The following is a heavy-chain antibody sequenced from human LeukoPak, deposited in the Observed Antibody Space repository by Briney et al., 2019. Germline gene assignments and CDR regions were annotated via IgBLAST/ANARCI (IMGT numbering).Heavy chain of an antibody. V-gene: IGHV1-18*01. Sequence: ASVKVSCKASGYTFTTYTISWVRQAPGQGLEWMGWISPYNGNTNYAQKLQGRVTMTTDTSTSTAYMELRSLRSDDTAVYYCARDGPRIAALGEDFDYWGQGTLVTVSS. CDR1: GYTFTTYT. CDR2: ISPYNGNT. CDR3: ARDGPRIAALGEDFDY. J-gene: IGHJ4*02. D-gene: IGHD6-6*01.